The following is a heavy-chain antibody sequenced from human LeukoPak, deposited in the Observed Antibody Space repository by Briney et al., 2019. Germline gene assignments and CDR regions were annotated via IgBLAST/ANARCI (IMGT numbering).Heavy chain of an antibody. CDR1: GYTFTGYY. CDR3: ARMPHY. J-gene: IGHJ4*02. CDR2: INPNSVAT. V-gene: IGHV1-2*02. D-gene: IGHD2-2*01. Sequence: ASVKVSCKTSGYTFTGYYIHWVRQAPGQGLEWMGWINPNSVATNYAQKFQGRVTLTTDTSINTAYTELTRLRFDDTAVYYCARMPHYWGQGTLVTVSS.